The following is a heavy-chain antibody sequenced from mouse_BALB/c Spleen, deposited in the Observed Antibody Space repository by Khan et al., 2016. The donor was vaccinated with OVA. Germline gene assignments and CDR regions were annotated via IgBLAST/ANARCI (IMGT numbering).Heavy chain of an antibody. CDR3: ARNSYMYDFTY. CDR1: GFSLTTYG. J-gene: IGHJ3*01. V-gene: IGHV2-2*01. Sequence: QVQLKQSGPGLVQPSQSLSITCTVSGFSLTTYGVHWVRQSPGKGLEWLGVIWSGGTTAYNAPFIYRLSISKDNSKSQVYIKMNSLQADDTAMYFCARNSYMYDFTYWGQGTLVTVSA. CDR2: IWSGGTT. D-gene: IGHD2-14*01.